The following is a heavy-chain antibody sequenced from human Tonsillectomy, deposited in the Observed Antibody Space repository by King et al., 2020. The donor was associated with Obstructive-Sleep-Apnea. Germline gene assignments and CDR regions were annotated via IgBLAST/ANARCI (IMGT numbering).Heavy chain of an antibody. V-gene: IGHV3-66*01. CDR3: ARSDSYGWGWFDP. Sequence: VQLVESGGGLVQPGGSLRLSCAASGFTVSSNYMSWVRQAPGKGLEWVSVIYSGGSTYYEDSVKGRFTISRDNSKNTLYLQMNSLRAEDTAVYYCARSDSYGWGWFDPWGQGTLVTVSS. J-gene: IGHJ5*02. CDR2: IYSGGST. CDR1: GFTVSSNY. D-gene: IGHD5-18*01.